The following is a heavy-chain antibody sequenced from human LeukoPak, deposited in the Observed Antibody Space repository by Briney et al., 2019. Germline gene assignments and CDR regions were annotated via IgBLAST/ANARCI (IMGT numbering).Heavy chain of an antibody. V-gene: IGHV4-34*01. J-gene: IGHJ6*02. CDR1: GGSFSGYY. Sequence: ASETLSLTCAVYGGSFSGYYWSWIRPPPGKGLEWIGEINHSGSTNYNPSLKSRVTISVDTSKNQFSLKLSSVTAADTAVYYCARVVGSSFQSIDYYYYGMDVWGQGTTVTVSS. D-gene: IGHD6-6*01. CDR2: INHSGST. CDR3: ARVVGSSFQSIDYYYYGMDV.